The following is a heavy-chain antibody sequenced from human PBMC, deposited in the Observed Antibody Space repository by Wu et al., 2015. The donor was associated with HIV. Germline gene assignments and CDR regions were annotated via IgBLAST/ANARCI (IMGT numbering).Heavy chain of an antibody. Sequence: QVQLVQSGAEVKKPGASVKVSCKASGYTFTGYYMHWVRQAPGQGLEWMGWINPNSGGTNYAQKFQGRVTMTRDTSISTTYMELSRLRSDDTAVYYCARDGMVPDTHYYYYGMDVWGQGTTVTVSS. CDR3: ARDGMVPDTHYYYYGMDV. V-gene: IGHV1-2*02. CDR1: GYTFTGYY. J-gene: IGHJ6*02. D-gene: IGHD2-8*01. CDR2: INPNSGGT.